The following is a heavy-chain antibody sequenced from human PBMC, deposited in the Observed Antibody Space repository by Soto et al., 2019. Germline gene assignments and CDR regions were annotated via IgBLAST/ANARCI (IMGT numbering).Heavy chain of an antibody. D-gene: IGHD3-22*01. CDR1: SGSIDNVYW. CDR2: TYHGGTT. Sequence: PSETLSLTCAVSSGSIDNVYWWSWVRQSPGKGLEWVGETYHGGTTNYNPSLKSRVTISVDTSKNQFSLKLSSVTAADTAVYYCARAQKSYYYDSSGYYLDYWGQGTLVTVSS. J-gene: IGHJ4*02. CDR3: ARAQKSYYYDSSGYYLDY. V-gene: IGHV4-4*02.